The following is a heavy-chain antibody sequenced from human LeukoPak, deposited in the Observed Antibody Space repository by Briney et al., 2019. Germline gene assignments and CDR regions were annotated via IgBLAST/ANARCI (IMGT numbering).Heavy chain of an antibody. J-gene: IGHJ4*02. CDR1: GFTFSNAW. CDR3: ARDADIVATITIPISNTAMVD. Sequence: GGSLGLSCAASGFTFSNAWMSWVRQAPGKGLEWVVFIRYDGSNKYYADSVKGRFTISRDNSKNTLYLQMNSLRAEDTAVYYCARDADIVATITIPISNTAMVDWGQGTLVTVSS. D-gene: IGHD5-12*01. V-gene: IGHV3-30*02. CDR2: IRYDGSNK.